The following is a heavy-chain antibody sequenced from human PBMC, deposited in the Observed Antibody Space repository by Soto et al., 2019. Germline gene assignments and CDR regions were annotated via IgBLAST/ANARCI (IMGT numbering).Heavy chain of an antibody. D-gene: IGHD3-22*01. Sequence: QVQLVQSGPEVKKPGSSVRVSCKASGGTFSTYAISWVRQAPGQGLEWMGGIIPIFDTPNYAQNFQGRITITAEESTSTAYMELSSLRSGDTAVYYCARGGLETYKYNTSGYPFAFDYWGQGTVISVSS. V-gene: IGHV1-69*12. CDR2: IIPIFDTP. J-gene: IGHJ4*02. CDR1: GGTFSTYA. CDR3: ARGGLETYKYNTSGYPFAFDY.